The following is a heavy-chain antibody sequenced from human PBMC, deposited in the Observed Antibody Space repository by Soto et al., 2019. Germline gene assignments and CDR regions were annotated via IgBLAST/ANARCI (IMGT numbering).Heavy chain of an antibody. CDR2: IYYSGST. CDR3: ARARHLYYYDSSGNSFDY. J-gene: IGHJ4*02. D-gene: IGHD3-22*01. Sequence: PSETLSLTCTVSGGSISSGGYYWSWIRQHPGKGLEWIGYIYYSGSTYYNPSLKSRVTISVDTSKNQFSLKLSSVTAADTAVYYCARARHLYYYDSSGNSFDYWGQGTLVTVSS. CDR1: GGSISSGGYY. V-gene: IGHV4-31*03.